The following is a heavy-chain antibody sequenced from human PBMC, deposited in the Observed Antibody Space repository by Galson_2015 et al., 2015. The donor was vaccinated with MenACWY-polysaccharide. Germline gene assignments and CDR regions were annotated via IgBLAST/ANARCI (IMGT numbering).Heavy chain of an antibody. CDR2: ISYDGDNK. CDR3: AKDRPLRGLTKYYYGMDV. D-gene: IGHD2-8*01. CDR1: GFTFSDYA. V-gene: IGHV3-30*18. Sequence: SLRLSCAASGFTFSDYAIHWVRQAPGKGLEWVAVISYDGDNKYYADSVKARLTVSRDDFNNTVYLQTNSLRAEDTAVYFCAKDRPLRGLTKYYYGMDVWGQGTTVTVSS. J-gene: IGHJ6*02.